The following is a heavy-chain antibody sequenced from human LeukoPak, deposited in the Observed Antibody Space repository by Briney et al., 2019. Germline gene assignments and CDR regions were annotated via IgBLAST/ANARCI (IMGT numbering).Heavy chain of an antibody. CDR1: GFTFSSNG. Sequence: GGSLRLSCVASGFTFSSNGMYWVRQAPGKGLEWVAVIWYDGSNKYYADSVKGRFTISRDNSKNTLYLQMNSLRVKDTAVYYCARAEKIAVAGMGYYFDYWGQGTLVTVSS. CDR3: ARAEKIAVAGMGYYFDY. CDR2: IWYDGSNK. V-gene: IGHV3-33*01. J-gene: IGHJ4*02. D-gene: IGHD6-19*01.